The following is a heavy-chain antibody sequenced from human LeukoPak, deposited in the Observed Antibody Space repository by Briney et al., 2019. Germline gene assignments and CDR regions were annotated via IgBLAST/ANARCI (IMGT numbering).Heavy chain of an antibody. CDR3: ARGPYCSGGSCFSTYFDY. CDR2: INHSGST. Sequence: PSETLSLTCAVYGGSFSGYYWSWIRQPPGKGLEWIGEINHSGSTNYNPSLKSRVTISVDTSKNQFSLKLSSVTAADTAVYYCARGPYCSGGSCFSTYFDYWGQGTLVTVSS. V-gene: IGHV4-34*01. J-gene: IGHJ4*02. CDR1: GGSFSGYY. D-gene: IGHD2-15*01.